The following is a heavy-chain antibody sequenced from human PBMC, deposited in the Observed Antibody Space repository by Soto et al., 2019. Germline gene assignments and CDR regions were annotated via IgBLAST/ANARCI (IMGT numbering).Heavy chain of an antibody. J-gene: IGHJ6*02. CDR3: ASGYSGYGGSGYYGMDV. CDR1: GYTFTSYG. D-gene: IGHD5-12*01. Sequence: ASVKVSCKASGYTFTSYGISWVRQAPGQGLEWMGWISAYNGNTNYAQKLQGRVTMTTDTSTSTAYMELRSLRSDDMAVYYCASGYSGYGGSGYYGMDVWGQGTTVTVS. CDR2: ISAYNGNT. V-gene: IGHV1-18*03.